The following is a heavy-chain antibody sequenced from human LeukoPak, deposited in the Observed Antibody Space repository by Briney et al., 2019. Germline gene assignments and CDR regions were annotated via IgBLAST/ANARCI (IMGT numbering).Heavy chain of an antibody. CDR3: AKPPPDSSSWLFDY. Sequence: GGSLRLSCAASGFTFSTYVMSWVRRAPGKGLEWVSTISANGGSTYYTDSVKGRFTISRDNSKNTLYLQMNSLRAEDTAVYYCAKPPPDSSSWLFDYWGQGTLVTVSS. D-gene: IGHD6-13*01. CDR1: GFTFSTYV. CDR2: ISANGGST. V-gene: IGHV3-23*01. J-gene: IGHJ4*02.